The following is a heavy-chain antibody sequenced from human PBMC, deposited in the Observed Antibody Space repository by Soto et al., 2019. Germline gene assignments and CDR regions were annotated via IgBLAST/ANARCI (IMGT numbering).Heavy chain of an antibody. V-gene: IGHV4-30-4*01. CDR1: GGSIRNGDYY. CDR2: VYYSGTT. D-gene: IGHD1-26*01. CDR3: VTVNLVGAAYYFDY. J-gene: IGHJ4*02. Sequence: QVQLQEWGPGLVKPSQTLSLTCTVSGGSIRNGDYYWGWIRQPPGQGLEWIGYVYYSGTTYSHPSLKSRVTISVDTSENEFSLGLSSVTAADTAVYYCVTVNLVGAAYYFDYWGPGTLVTVSS.